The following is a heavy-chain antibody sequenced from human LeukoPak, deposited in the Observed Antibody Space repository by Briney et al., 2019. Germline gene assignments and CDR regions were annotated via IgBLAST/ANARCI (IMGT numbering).Heavy chain of an antibody. D-gene: IGHD6-13*01. CDR3: ARVTGYVMEDYFDY. CDR2: IYHSGST. J-gene: IGHJ4*02. CDR1: AYSISSGYY. Sequence: TSETLSLTCTVSAYSISSGYYWGWIRQPPGKGLECIGTIYHSGSTYYNPSLKSRVTISVDTSKNQFSLRLSSVTAADTAVYYCARVTGYVMEDYFDYWGQGTLVTVSS. V-gene: IGHV4-38-2*02.